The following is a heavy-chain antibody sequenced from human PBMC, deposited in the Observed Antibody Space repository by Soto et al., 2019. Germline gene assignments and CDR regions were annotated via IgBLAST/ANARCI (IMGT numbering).Heavy chain of an antibody. J-gene: IGHJ6*02. V-gene: IGHV3-11*01. CDR3: ARGAYYDFWSGYYLADYYYGMDV. Sequence: GGSLRLSCAASGFTFSDYYMSWIRQAPGKGLEWVSYISSSGSTIYYADSVKGRFTISRDNAKNSLYLQMNSPRAEDTAVYYCARGAYYDFWSGYYLADYYYGMDVWGQGTPVTVSS. D-gene: IGHD3-3*01. CDR2: ISSSGSTI. CDR1: GFTFSDYY.